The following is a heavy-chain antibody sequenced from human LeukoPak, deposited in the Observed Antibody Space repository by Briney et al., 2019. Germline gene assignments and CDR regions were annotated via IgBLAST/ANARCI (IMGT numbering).Heavy chain of an antibody. CDR3: ARDPGSSGLPGNYYGMDV. D-gene: IGHD5-12*01. V-gene: IGHV4-39*07. Sequence: PSETLSLTCTVSGGSISSSSYYWGWIRQPPGKGLEWIGSIYYSGSTYYNPSLKSRVTISVDTSKNQFSLKLSSVTAADTAVYYCARDPGSSGLPGNYYGMDVWGQGTTVTVSS. CDR1: GGSISSSSYY. CDR2: IYYSGST. J-gene: IGHJ6*02.